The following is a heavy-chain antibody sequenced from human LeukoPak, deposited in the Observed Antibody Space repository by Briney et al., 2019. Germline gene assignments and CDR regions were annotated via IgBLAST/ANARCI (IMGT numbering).Heavy chain of an antibody. CDR1: GFTFSSYW. D-gene: IGHD6-25*01. V-gene: IGHV3-74*01. CDR2: INSDGSTT. J-gene: IGHJ4*02. Sequence: GSLRLSCVASGFTFSSYWMHWVRQAPGKGLVWVSRINSDGSTTNYADSVKGRFTISRDNAKNTLYLQMNSLRAEDTAVYHCARANIAAANYPFDYWGQGTLVTVSS. CDR3: ARANIAAANYPFDY.